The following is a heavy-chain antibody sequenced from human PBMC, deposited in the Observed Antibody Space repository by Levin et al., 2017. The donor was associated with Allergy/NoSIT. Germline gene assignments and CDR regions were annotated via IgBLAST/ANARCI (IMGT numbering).Heavy chain of an antibody. D-gene: IGHD1-26*01. CDR3: AKEGSGTYYGSRPLSS. CDR2: VSYDGSYK. V-gene: IGHV3-30*18. Sequence: GGSLRLSCAASGFTFSNYAMHWVRQAPGKGLEWVAIVSYDGSYKSYADSVQGRFTVSRDDSKNTLYLQMTSLRPEDTAVYYCAKEGSGTYYGSRPLSSWGQGALVAVSS. CDR1: GFTFSNYA. J-gene: IGHJ5*02.